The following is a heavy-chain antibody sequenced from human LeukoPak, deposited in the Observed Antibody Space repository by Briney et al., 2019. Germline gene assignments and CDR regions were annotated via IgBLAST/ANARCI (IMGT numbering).Heavy chain of an antibody. J-gene: IGHJ3*02. CDR1: GGSFSGYY. CDR2: INHGGST. CDR3: ASRGDSDYDTVDI. Sequence: SETLSLTCAVYGGSFSGYYWSWIRQPPGKGLEWIGEINHGGSTNYTPSLKSRVTISVDASKNQFSLRLSSVTAADTAAYYCASRGDSDYDTVDIWGQGTMVSVSS. V-gene: IGHV4-34*01. D-gene: IGHD5-12*01.